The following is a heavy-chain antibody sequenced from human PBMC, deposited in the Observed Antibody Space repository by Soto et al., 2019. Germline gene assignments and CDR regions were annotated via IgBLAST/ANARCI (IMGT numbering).Heavy chain of an antibody. CDR1: GDSISSNNW. V-gene: IGHV4-4*02. CDR3: ARENSHMGISVAGLDY. Sequence: QVQLQESGPGLVKPSGTLALTCAVSGDSISSNNWWSWVRQSPGKGLEWIGEVYHSGSTNYAPSLRGRATISVETSNNQFSLMLTSVTAADTAVYYCARENSHMGISVAGLDYWGQGTLVSVSS. D-gene: IGHD6-19*01. J-gene: IGHJ4*02. CDR2: VYHSGST.